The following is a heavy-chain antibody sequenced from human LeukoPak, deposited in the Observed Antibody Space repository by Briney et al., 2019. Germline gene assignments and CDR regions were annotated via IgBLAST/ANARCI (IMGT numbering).Heavy chain of an antibody. V-gene: IGHV4-4*07. CDR1: GGSISSYY. CDR3: ARDRSGSSAYYSAVDI. Sequence: SETLSLTCTVSGGSISSYYWSWIRQPAGKGLEWIGRFYVSGNSNYNPSLQSRVNMSVGTSKNQFSLKLSSLTAADTAVYYCARDRSGSSAYYSAVDIWGRGTMVTVSS. J-gene: IGHJ3*02. CDR2: FYVSGNS. D-gene: IGHD3-22*01.